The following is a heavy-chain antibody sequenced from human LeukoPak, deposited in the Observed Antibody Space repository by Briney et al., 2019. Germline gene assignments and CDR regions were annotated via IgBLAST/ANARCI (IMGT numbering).Heavy chain of an antibody. D-gene: IGHD3-10*01. V-gene: IGHV3-13*01. J-gene: IGHJ4*02. Sequence: GGSLRLSCAASGFIFSTYDMHWVRQGPGKGLEWVSGIASAGDSYYLGSVKGRFTISRENAQNSLYLQMNSLRAGDTAVYYCVRGGETGFDYWGQGTLVTVSS. CDR2: IASAGDS. CDR3: VRGGETGFDY. CDR1: GFIFSTYD.